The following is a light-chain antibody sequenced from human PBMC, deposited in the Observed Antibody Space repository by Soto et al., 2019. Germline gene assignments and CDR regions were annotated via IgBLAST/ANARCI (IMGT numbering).Light chain of an antibody. CDR2: TNN. V-gene: IGLV1-44*01. CDR3: SSYTSLNTVI. J-gene: IGLJ2*01. CDR1: TSDIGTNA. Sequence: QSVLTQPPSASGTPGQRVTVSCSGSTSDIGTNAVNWFQHLPGTAPRLLIYTNNQRPSGVPDRFSGSKSGTSASLAISGLQSEDEADYYCSSYTSLNTVIFGGGTKLTVL.